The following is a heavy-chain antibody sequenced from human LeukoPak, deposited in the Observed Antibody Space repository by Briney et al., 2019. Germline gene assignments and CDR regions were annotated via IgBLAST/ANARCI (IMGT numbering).Heavy chain of an antibody. Sequence: PGGSLRPSCAASGFTFSSYDMHWVRQAPGKGLEWVAVISYDGNNKYYAASVKGRFTISRDNSKHTLYLQMNSHRPEDTPLYYCAKDPSGDSFGSYGMDVWGQGTTVTVSS. J-gene: IGHJ6*02. V-gene: IGHV3-30*18. CDR3: AKDPSGDSFGSYGMDV. D-gene: IGHD5-18*01. CDR1: GFTFSSYD. CDR2: ISYDGNNK.